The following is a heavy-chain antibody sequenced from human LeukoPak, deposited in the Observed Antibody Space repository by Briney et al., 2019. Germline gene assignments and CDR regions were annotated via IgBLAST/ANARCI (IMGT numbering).Heavy chain of an antibody. CDR1: GFTFSSYG. D-gene: IGHD6-19*01. CDR2: IWYDGSNE. J-gene: IGHJ4*02. CDR3: AKDIAVAGTIDY. Sequence: GRSLRLSCEVSGFTFSSYGMHWVRQAPGKGLEWVAIIWYDGSNEKYADSVKGRFTISRDNSKNTVYLQMNSLRAEDTAVYYCAKDIAVAGTIDYWGQGTLVTVSS. V-gene: IGHV3-33*06.